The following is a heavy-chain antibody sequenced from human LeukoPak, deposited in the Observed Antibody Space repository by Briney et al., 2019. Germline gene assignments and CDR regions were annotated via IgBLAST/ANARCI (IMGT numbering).Heavy chain of an antibody. CDR2: IYYSGST. J-gene: IGHJ6*03. CDR1: GGSISSYY. D-gene: IGHD6-13*01. Sequence: SETLSLTCTVSGGSISSYYWSWIRQPPGKGLEWIGYIYYSGSTNYNPSLKSRVTISVDKSKNQFSLKLSSVTAADTAVYYCARGFVSPSIAAAGMGYYYYYMDVWGKGTTVTVSS. CDR3: ARGFVSPSIAAAGMGYYYYYMDV. V-gene: IGHV4-59*12.